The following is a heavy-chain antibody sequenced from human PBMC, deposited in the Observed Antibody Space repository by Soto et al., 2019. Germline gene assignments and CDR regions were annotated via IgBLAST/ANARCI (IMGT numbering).Heavy chain of an antibody. V-gene: IGHV3-21*01. J-gene: IGHJ4*02. CDR3: AREFDMVRGVIVYFDY. D-gene: IGHD3-10*01. CDR1: GFTFSSYS. Sequence: GGSLRLSCAASGFTFSSYSMNWVRQAPGKGLEWVSSISSSSSYIYYADSVKGRFTISRDNAKNSLYLQMNSLSAEDTAVYYCAREFDMVRGVIVYFDYWGQGTLVTVSS. CDR2: ISSSSSYI.